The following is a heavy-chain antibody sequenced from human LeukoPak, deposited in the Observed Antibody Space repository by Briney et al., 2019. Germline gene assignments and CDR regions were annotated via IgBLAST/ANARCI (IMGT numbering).Heavy chain of an antibody. Sequence: SVKVSCKASGGTFSSYAISWVRQAPGQGLEWMGGIIPIFGTANYAQKFQGRVTITTDESTSTAYMELSSLRSEDTAVYYCARGSGSTWFPEDYYYYMDVWGKGTTVTVSS. D-gene: IGHD3-22*01. J-gene: IGHJ6*03. CDR3: ARGSGSTWFPEDYYYYMDV. V-gene: IGHV1-69*05. CDR1: GGTFSSYA. CDR2: IIPIFGTA.